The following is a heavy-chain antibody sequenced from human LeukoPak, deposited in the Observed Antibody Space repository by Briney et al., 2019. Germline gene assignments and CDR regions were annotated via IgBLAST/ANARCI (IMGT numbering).Heavy chain of an antibody. J-gene: IGHJ6*03. D-gene: IGHD5-12*01. CDR1: GFSFSSHA. V-gene: IGHV3-30*01. CDR3: AREYNGYECTGLYYYYLFV. Sequence: PRRSLRLSCAASGFSFSSHAMHWVRQAPGKGLEWVAVILYVGSNKYYADSVRGRFTISRDKSRHTLYLQMNSLRHEDTSVYYSAREYNGYECTGLYYYYLFVWGKGNTVTVSS. CDR2: ILYVGSNK.